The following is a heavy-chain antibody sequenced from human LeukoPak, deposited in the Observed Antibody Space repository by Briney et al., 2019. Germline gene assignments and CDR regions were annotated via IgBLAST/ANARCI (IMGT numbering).Heavy chain of an antibody. D-gene: IGHD3-22*01. V-gene: IGHV3-20*04. CDR2: INWNGGST. Sequence: PGGSLRLSCAASGFTFDDYGMSWVRQAPGKGLEWVSGINWNGGSTGYADCVKGRFTISRDNAKNSLYLQMNSLRAEDTALYYCARVSSYYDSSGYYCSAFDIWGQGTMVTVSS. CDR1: GFTFDDYG. CDR3: ARVSSYYDSSGYYCSAFDI. J-gene: IGHJ3*02.